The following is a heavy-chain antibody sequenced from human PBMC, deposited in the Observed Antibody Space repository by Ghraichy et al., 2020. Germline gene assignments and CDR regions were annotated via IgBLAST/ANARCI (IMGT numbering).Heavy chain of an antibody. J-gene: IGHJ5*01. CDR3: ARDQGLSGTSGYDS. CDR2: ISTSGSTI. Sequence: GGSLRLSCAASGFTFSNYEMNWVRQAPGKGLEWVSYISTSGSTIYYADSVKGRFTISRDNAKKSLYLQMNSLRAEDTAVYYCARDQGLSGTSGYDSWGQGTLVTVSS. D-gene: IGHD1-26*01. CDR1: GFTFSNYE. V-gene: IGHV3-48*03.